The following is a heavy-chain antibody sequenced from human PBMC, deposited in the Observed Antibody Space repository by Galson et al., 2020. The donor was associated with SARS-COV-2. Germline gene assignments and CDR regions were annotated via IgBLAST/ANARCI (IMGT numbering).Heavy chain of an antibody. Sequence: KFQGRVTMTRNTSISTAYMELSSLRSEDTAVYYCARSYYYDSSATDAFDIWGQGTMVTVSS. CDR3: ARSYYYDSSATDAFDI. J-gene: IGHJ3*02. V-gene: IGHV1-8*01. D-gene: IGHD3-22*01.